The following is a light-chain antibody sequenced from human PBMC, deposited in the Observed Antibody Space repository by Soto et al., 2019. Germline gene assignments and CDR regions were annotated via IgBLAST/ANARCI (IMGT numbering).Light chain of an antibody. J-gene: IGKJ3*01. CDR1: QVISTW. CDR3: PQANSFPFS. CDR2: AAS. V-gene: IGKV1-12*01. Sequence: DIQMTQSPSSVSASVGDRVTITCRASQVISTWLAWYQQKPGKAPKLLIYAASSLQSGVPSRFSGSGSGTDFTLTISSLQPADFATYFCPQANSFPFSFGPGTKVDVK.